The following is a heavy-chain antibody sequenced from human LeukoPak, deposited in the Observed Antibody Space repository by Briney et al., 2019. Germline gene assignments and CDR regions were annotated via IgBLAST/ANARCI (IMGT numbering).Heavy chain of an antibody. Sequence: GGSLRLSCAASGFTFSSYGMHWVRQAPGKGLEGVAFIRYDGSNKYYADSVKGRFTISRDNSKNTLYLQMNSLRAEDTSVYYCAQGDCSGGSCPGPLNWGQGTLVTVSS. CDR3: AQGDCSGGSCPGPLN. V-gene: IGHV3-30*02. CDR1: GFTFSSYG. J-gene: IGHJ4*02. CDR2: IRYDGSNK. D-gene: IGHD2-15*01.